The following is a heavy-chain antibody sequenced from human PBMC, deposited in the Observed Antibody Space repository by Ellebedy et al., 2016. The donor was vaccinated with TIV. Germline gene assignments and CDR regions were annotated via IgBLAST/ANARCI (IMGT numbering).Heavy chain of an antibody. CDR2: IWSDESSK. CDR1: GFTFNNYG. CDR3: ARGGRDQWLIDY. V-gene: IGHV3-33*07. J-gene: IGHJ4*02. D-gene: IGHD6-19*01. Sequence: GESLKISCAASGFTFNNYGMYWVRQAPGKGLEWVAAIWSDESSKYYADSVKGRFTISRDNSKNTLFLQMNSLGVEDTAVYYCARGGRDQWLIDYWGQGTLVTVSS.